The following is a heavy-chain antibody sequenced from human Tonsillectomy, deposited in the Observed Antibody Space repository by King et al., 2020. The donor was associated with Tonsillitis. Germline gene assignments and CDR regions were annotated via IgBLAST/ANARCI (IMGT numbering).Heavy chain of an antibody. D-gene: IGHD2-2*01. J-gene: IGHJ3*02. CDR3: AKEEGYCSSTSCYAGDGAFDI. V-gene: IGHV3-23*04. CDR1: GFTFSSYA. Sequence: VQLVESGGGLVQPGGSLRLSCAASGFTFSSYAMSWVRQAPGKGLEWVSAISGSGGSTYYADSVKGRFTISRDNSKNTLYLQMNSLRAEDTAVYYCAKEEGYCSSTSCYAGDGAFDIWGQGTMVTVSS. CDR2: ISGSGGST.